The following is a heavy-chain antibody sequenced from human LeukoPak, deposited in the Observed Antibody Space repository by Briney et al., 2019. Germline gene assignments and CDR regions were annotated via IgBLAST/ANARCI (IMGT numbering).Heavy chain of an antibody. CDR3: AKDRLQVETAQFVD. CDR1: GFTFSNYA. D-gene: IGHD5-12*01. V-gene: IGHV3-23*01. J-gene: IGHJ4*02. Sequence: GGSLRLSCAASGFTFSNYAMSWVRQTPGKGLEWVSSLSGGADRTYYPDSVKGRFTISRDNSKNTLYLQMNSLRAEDAAVYYCAKDRLQVETAQFVDWGQGTLVTVSS. CDR2: LSGGADRT.